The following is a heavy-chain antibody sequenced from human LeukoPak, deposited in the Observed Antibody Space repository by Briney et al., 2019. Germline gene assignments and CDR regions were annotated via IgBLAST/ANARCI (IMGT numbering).Heavy chain of an antibody. CDR2: IYFSGST. D-gene: IGHD3-10*01. CDR1: GDSISSANYY. Sequence: PSETLSLTCTVSGDSISSANYYWGRVRQPPGKGLEWIGSIYFSGSTYYNPSLKSRVTISVETSKVQFSLKLSSVTAADTAVYYCARVKTMVRGPPVWFDPWGQGTLVTVSS. CDR3: ARVKTMVRGPPVWFDP. J-gene: IGHJ5*02. V-gene: IGHV4-39*07.